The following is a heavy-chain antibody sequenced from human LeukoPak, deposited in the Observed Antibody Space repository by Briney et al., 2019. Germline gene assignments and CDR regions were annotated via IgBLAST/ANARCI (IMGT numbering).Heavy chain of an antibody. CDR1: GYTFTGYY. Sequence: ASVKVSCKASGYTFTGYYMHWVRQAPGQGLGWMGIINPSGGSTSYAQKFQARVTMTRDMSTSTVYMELSSLRSEDTAVYYCARGEQQLVIEGGYYFDYWGQGTLVTVSS. V-gene: IGHV1-46*01. D-gene: IGHD6-13*01. CDR3: ARGEQQLVIEGGYYFDY. J-gene: IGHJ4*02. CDR2: INPSGGST.